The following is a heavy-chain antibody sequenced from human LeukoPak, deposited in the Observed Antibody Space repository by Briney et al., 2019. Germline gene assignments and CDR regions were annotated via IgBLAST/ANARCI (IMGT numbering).Heavy chain of an antibody. CDR3: ARGQYQLLGMYNWFDP. CDR2: IIPILGIA. D-gene: IGHD2-2*01. V-gene: IGHV1-69*04. J-gene: IGHJ5*02. Sequence: SVEVSCKASGGTFSSYAISWVRQAPGQGLEWMGRIIPILGIANYAQKFQGRVTITADKSTSTAYMELSSLKSEDTAVYYCARGQYQLLGMYNWFDPWGQGTLVTVSS. CDR1: GGTFSSYA.